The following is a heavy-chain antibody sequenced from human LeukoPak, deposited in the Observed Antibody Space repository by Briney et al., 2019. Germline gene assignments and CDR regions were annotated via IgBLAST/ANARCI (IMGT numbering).Heavy chain of an antibody. Sequence: GGSLRLSCAASGFTFSSYGMHWVRQAPGKGLEWVAVISYDGSNKYYADSVKGRFTISRDNSKNTLNLQMNSLRAEDTAVYYCAKDLVFNYGGSQWAFDVWGQGTMVTVSS. J-gene: IGHJ3*01. D-gene: IGHD2-21*01. CDR3: AKDLVFNYGGSQWAFDV. CDR1: GFTFSSYG. CDR2: ISYDGSNK. V-gene: IGHV3-30*18.